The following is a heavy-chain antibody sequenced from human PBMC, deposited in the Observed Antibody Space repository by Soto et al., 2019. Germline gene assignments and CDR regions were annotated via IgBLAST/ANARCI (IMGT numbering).Heavy chain of an antibody. J-gene: IGHJ6*02. CDR1: GFTFSSYS. Sequence: EVQLLESGGGLVKPGGSLRLSCAASGFTFSSYSMNWVRQAPGKGLEWVSSISTTSNYIFYADSVKGRFTLSRDNAKSSLYLQMNSLRAEDTAVYFCARDAAYYYYGMDVWGQGTTVTVSS. CDR3: ARDAAYYYYGMDV. CDR2: ISTTSNYI. V-gene: IGHV3-21*01.